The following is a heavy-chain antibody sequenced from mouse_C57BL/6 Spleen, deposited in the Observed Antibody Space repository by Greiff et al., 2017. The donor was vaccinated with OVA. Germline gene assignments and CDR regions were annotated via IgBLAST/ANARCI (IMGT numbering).Heavy chain of an antibody. Sequence: VKLQESGAELVRPGASVTLSCKASGYTFTDYEMHWVKQTPVHGLEWIGAIDPETGGTAYNQKFKGKAILTADKSSSTAYMELRSLTSEDSAVYYCTSNGFDYWGQGTTLTVSS. CDR1: GYTFTDYE. CDR2: IDPETGGT. V-gene: IGHV1-15*01. CDR3: TSNGFDY. J-gene: IGHJ2*01.